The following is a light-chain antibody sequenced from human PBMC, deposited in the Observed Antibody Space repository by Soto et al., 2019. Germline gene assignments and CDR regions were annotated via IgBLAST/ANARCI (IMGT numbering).Light chain of an antibody. Sequence: DIQMTQSPSSLSASVEDRVIITCRASENINSYLNWYQQKPGNAPKLLIYAASSLQSGVPSRFSGSGSETVFTLTINNLQPEDSATYYCQQSYSRLVTFGQGTKVEIK. CDR2: AAS. CDR3: QQSYSRLVT. V-gene: IGKV1-39*01. J-gene: IGKJ1*01. CDR1: ENINSY.